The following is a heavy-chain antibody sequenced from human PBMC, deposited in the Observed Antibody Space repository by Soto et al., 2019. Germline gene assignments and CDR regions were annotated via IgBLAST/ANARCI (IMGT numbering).Heavy chain of an antibody. CDR2: ISSSSSYI. CDR3: ARDVYNWNADVDN. J-gene: IGHJ3*02. V-gene: IGHV3-21*01. Sequence: EVQLVESGGGLAKPGGSLRLSCAASGFTFSSYSMNWVRQAPGKGLEWVSSISSSSSYIYYADSVKGRLTTSRDNAKNSLYIQMNSLGAEDTAGYYCARDVYNWNADVDNWGQGTMVTVSS. CDR1: GFTFSSYS. D-gene: IGHD1-1*01.